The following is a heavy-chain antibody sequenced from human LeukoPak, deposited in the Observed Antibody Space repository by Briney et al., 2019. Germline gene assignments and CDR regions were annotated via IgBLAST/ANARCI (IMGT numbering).Heavy chain of an antibody. J-gene: IGHJ4*02. D-gene: IGHD3-9*01. V-gene: IGHV3-23*01. CDR2: ISGSGGST. Sequence: GGSLRLSCAASGFTFSSYAMSWVRQAPGKGLEWVSAISGSGGSTYYADSVKGRFTISRDSSKNTLYLQMNSLRAEDTAVYYCAKKQRYDILTGYPSEDYWGQGTLVTVSS. CDR3: AKKQRYDILTGYPSEDY. CDR1: GFTFSSYA.